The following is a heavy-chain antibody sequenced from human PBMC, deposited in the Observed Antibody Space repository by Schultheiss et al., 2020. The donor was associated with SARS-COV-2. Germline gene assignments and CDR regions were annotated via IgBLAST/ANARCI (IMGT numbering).Heavy chain of an antibody. Sequence: GSLKISCAASGFTFSSYAMHWVRQAPGKGLEWVAVISYDGSNKYYADSVKGRFTISRDNSKNTLYLQMNSLRAEDTAVYYCARDPNDWNYRHLTYGMDVWGQGTTVTVSS. CDR3: ARDPNDWNYRHLTYGMDV. J-gene: IGHJ6*02. CDR2: ISYDGSNK. CDR1: GFTFSSYA. D-gene: IGHD1-7*01. V-gene: IGHV3-30*04.